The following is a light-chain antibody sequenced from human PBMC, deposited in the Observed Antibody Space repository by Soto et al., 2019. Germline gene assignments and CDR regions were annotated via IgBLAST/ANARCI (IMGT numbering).Light chain of an antibody. J-gene: IGLJ2*01. Sequence: QSALTQPASVSGPPGQSIVISCNGSSSDVGSYDLVSWYLQYPGKAPKVIIFEGTKRPSGVSDRFSGSKSGNTASLTISGLQSEDEADYFCSSYTSSSTPVIFGGGTKVTVL. V-gene: IGLV2-14*02. CDR1: SSDVGSYDL. CDR2: EGT. CDR3: SSYTSSSTPVI.